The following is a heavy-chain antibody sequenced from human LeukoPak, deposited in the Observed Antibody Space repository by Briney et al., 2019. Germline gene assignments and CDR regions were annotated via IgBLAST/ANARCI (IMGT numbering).Heavy chain of an antibody. CDR2: ISAYNGNT. CDR1: GYTFTSYG. J-gene: IGHJ5*02. V-gene: IGHV1-18*01. D-gene: IGHD5-18*01. Sequence: ASVKVSCKASGYTFTSYGISWVRQAPGQGLEWMGWISAYNGNTNYAQKLQGRVTMTTDTSTSTAYMELRSLRSDDTAVYYCARHGFGIYSYGSNWFDPWGQGTLVTVSS. CDR3: ARHGFGIYSYGSNWFDP.